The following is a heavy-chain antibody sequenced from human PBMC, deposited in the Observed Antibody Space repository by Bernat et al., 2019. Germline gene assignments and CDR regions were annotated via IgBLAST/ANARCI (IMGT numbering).Heavy chain of an antibody. J-gene: IGHJ4*02. D-gene: IGHD3-22*01. CDR2: ISYDGSNK. CDR1: GFTFSSYA. CDR3: ARGARYYYDSSGYYLPFDY. Sequence: QVQVVESGGGVVQPGRSLRLSCAASGFTFSSYAMHWVRQAPGKGLEWVAVISYDGSNKYYADSVKGRFTISRDNSKNTLYLQMNSLRAEDTAVYYCARGARYYYDSSGYYLPFDYWGQGTLVTVSS. V-gene: IGHV3-30-3*01.